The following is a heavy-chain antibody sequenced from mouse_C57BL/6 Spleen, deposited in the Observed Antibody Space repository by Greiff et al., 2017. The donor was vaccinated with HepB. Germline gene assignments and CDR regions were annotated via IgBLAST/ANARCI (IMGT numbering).Heavy chain of an antibody. Sequence: QVQLQQPGAELVRPGTSVKLSCKASGYTFTSYWMHWVKQRPGQGLEWIGVIDPSDSYTNYNQKFKGKATLTVDTSSSTAYMQLSSLTSEDSAVYYCARVETAYWGQGTLVTVSA. J-gene: IGHJ3*01. D-gene: IGHD1-1*02. V-gene: IGHV1-59*01. CDR2: IDPSDSYT. CDR3: ARVETAY. CDR1: GYTFTSYW.